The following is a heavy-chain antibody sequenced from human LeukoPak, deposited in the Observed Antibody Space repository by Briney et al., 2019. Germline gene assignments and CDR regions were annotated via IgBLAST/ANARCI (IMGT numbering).Heavy chain of an antibody. CDR3: ARGRSKLRPQAYYYYYMDV. V-gene: IGHV4-34*01. Sequence: SETLSLTCAVYGGSFSGYYWSWIRQPPGKGLEWIGEINHSGSTNYNPSPKSRVTISVDTSKNQFSLKLSSVTAADTAVYYCARGRSKLRPQAYYYYYMDVWGKGTTVTVSS. CDR2: INHSGST. CDR1: GGSFSGYY. J-gene: IGHJ6*03. D-gene: IGHD1-7*01.